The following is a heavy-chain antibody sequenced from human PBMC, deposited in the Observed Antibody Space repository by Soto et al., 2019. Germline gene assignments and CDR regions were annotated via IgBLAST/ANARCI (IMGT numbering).Heavy chain of an antibody. D-gene: IGHD3-22*01. CDR2: INHSGST. J-gene: IGHJ4*02. Sequence: SETLSLTCAVYGGSFSGYYWSWIRQPPGKGLEWIGEINHSGSTNYNPSLKSRVTISVDTSKNQFSLKLSSVTAADTAVYSCAREGYDSRGYSDYWGQGTLVTVSS. CDR1: GGSFSGYY. CDR3: AREGYDSRGYSDY. V-gene: IGHV4-34*01.